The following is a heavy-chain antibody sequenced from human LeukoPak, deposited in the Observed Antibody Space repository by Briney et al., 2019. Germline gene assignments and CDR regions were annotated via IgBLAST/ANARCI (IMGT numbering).Heavy chain of an antibody. CDR3: ARDFWSGLNRNYYYYYGMDV. CDR2: IIPILGIA. Sequence: SVKVSCKASGGTFSSYAISWGRQAPGQGLEWMGRIIPILGIANYAQKFQGRVTITADKSTSTAYMELSSLRSEDTAVYYCARDFWSGLNRNYYYYYGMDVWGQGTTVTVSS. J-gene: IGHJ6*02. V-gene: IGHV1-69*04. D-gene: IGHD3-3*01. CDR1: GGTFSSYA.